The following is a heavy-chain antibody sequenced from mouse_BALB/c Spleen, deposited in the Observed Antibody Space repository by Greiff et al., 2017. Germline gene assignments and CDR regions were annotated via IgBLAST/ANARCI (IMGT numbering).Heavy chain of an antibody. Sequence: VQLQQSGAELARPGASVKLSCKASGYTFTSYWMQWVKQRPGQGLEWIGAIYPGDGDTRYTQKFKGKATLTADKSSSTAYMQLSSLASEDSAVYYCARTAYYGYDNYFDYWGQGTTLTVSS. V-gene: IGHV1-87*01. D-gene: IGHD2-14*01. J-gene: IGHJ2*01. CDR3: ARTAYYGYDNYFDY. CDR1: GYTFTSYW. CDR2: IYPGDGDT.